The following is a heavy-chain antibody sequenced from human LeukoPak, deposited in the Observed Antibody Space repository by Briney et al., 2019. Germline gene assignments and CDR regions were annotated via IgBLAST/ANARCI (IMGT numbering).Heavy chain of an antibody. CDR3: AREPGIGYAFDI. CDR1: GSTLMYSW. CDR2: IKQDGSET. D-gene: IGHD3-10*01. V-gene: IGHV3-7*01. Sequence: PGRSLRLSGGVSGSTLMYSWMAGVRLAPRKGLEWVANIKQDGSETHYVDSVKGRFTISRDNAKNSLYLQMNSLRAEDTAMYYCAREPGIGYAFDIWGQGTVVAVSS. J-gene: IGHJ3*02.